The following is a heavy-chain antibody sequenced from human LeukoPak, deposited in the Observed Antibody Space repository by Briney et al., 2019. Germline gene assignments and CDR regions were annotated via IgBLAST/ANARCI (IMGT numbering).Heavy chain of an antibody. D-gene: IGHD6-19*01. CDR3: AREESGSSGWYDY. J-gene: IGHJ4*02. CDR1: RFTSIGYT. Sequence: GGSLRLSCAASRFTSIGYTMNWVRQAPGKGLEWVSSISSRSTYIYYADSVKGRFTISRDNAKNSLYLQLNSLRAEDTAVYYCAREESGSSGWYDYWGQGTLVTVSS. V-gene: IGHV3-21*01. CDR2: ISSRSTYI.